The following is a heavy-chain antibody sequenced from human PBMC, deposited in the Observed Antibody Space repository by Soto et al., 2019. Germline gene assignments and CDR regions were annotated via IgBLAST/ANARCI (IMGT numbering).Heavy chain of an antibody. D-gene: IGHD3-10*01. CDR1: GGSISSYY. CDR3: ARFLITMVGGVFIPYYYSGMDV. J-gene: IGHJ6*02. Sequence: SETLSLTCTVSGGSISSYYWSWILQPPGKRLEWIGYIYYSGSTNYNPSLKSRVTISVDTSKNQFSLKLSSVTAADTAVYYCARFLITMVGGVFIPYYYSGMDVWGQGTTVTVSS. V-gene: IGHV4-59*01. CDR2: IYYSGST.